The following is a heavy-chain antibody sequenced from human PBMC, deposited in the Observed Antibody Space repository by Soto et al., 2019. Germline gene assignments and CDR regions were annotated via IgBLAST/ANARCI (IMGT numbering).Heavy chain of an antibody. CDR2: ISYDGSNK. V-gene: IGHV3-30-3*01. CDR1: GFTFSSYA. J-gene: IGHJ4*02. Sequence: QVQLVESGGGVVQPGRSLRLSCAASGFTFSSYAMHWVRQAPGKGLEWVAVISYDGSNKYYADSVKGRFTISRDNSKNALYLQMNSLRAEDTAVYYCARDVGSGWYEYDYFDYWGQGTLVTVSS. CDR3: ARDVGSGWYEYDYFDY. D-gene: IGHD6-19*01.